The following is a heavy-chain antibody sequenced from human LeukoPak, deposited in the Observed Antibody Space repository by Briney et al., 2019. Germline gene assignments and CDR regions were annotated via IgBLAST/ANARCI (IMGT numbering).Heavy chain of an antibody. CDR3: ARWYSSSWYDNWFDP. CDR2: ITAYNGNT. CDR1: GYTFTSYG. V-gene: IGHV1-18*01. D-gene: IGHD6-13*01. J-gene: IGHJ5*02. Sequence: GAAVTVSCKGSGYTFTSYGISWVRQAPGQGLEGTGWITAYNGNTNNAQKLQGRVTISTVTSTSTAYMELRSLRSDDTAVYYCARWYSSSWYDNWFDPWGQGTLVTFSS.